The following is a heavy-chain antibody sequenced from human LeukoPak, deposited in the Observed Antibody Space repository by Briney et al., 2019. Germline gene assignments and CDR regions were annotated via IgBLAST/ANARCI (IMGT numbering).Heavy chain of an antibody. CDR1: GVTFSSYG. Sequence: PGGSLRLSCAASGVTFSSYGMHWVRQAPGKGLERVSVIWYDGSNKYYADPVMGRFTISRDNSKNTPYLQMNSLRAEDTAVYYCARESHRDYYGSGSYYRTGYYYYGMDVWGQGTTVTVSS. J-gene: IGHJ6*02. CDR3: ARESHRDYYGSGSYYRTGYYYYGMDV. D-gene: IGHD3-10*01. V-gene: IGHV3-33*01. CDR2: IWYDGSNK.